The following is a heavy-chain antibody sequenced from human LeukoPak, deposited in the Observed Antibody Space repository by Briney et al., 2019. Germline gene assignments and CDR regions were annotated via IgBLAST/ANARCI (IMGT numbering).Heavy chain of an antibody. J-gene: IGHJ4*02. V-gene: IGHV4-31*03. CDR1: GGSISSGGYY. CDR3: ASSGGIGSESSMLDY. CDR2: IYYSGST. D-gene: IGHD3-10*01. Sequence: SETLSLTCTVSGGSISSGGYYWSWIRQHPGKGLEWIGYIYYSGSTYYNPSLKSRVTISVDTSKNQFSLKLSSVTAADTAVYYCASSGGIGSESSMLDYWGQGTLVTVSS.